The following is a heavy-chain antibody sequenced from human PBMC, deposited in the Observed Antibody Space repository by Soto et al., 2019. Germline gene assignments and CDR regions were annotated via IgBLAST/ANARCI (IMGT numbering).Heavy chain of an antibody. J-gene: IGHJ4*02. Sequence: GGSLRLSCAASGFTFSSYGMHWVRQAPGKGLEWVAVISYDGSNKYYADSVKGRFTISRDNSKNTLYLQMNSLRAEDTAVYYCAKDYYDSSSYFDYWGQGTLVTVSS. V-gene: IGHV3-30*18. CDR2: ISYDGSNK. CDR1: GFTFSSYG. D-gene: IGHD3-22*01. CDR3: AKDYYDSSSYFDY.